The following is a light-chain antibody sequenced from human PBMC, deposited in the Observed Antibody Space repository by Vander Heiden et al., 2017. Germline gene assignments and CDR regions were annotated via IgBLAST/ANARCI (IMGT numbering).Light chain of an antibody. J-gene: IGKJ5*01. CDR3: QQDGSSPIT. CDR1: QSVSSSY. CDR2: GAS. V-gene: IGKV3-20*01. Sequence: EIVLTQSPGTLSLSPGERATLSCRASQSVSSSYIAWYQQKPGQAPRLLIYGASSRATGIPDRFSGSGSGTDFTLTISRLEPEDFAVYYCQQDGSSPITFGQGTRLEIK.